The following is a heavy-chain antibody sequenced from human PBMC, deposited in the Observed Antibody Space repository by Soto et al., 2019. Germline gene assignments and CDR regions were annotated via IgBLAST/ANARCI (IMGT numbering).Heavy chain of an antibody. D-gene: IGHD2-2*01. CDR3: ARYQQDPFDD. CDR1: GGSISRGDYY. Sequence: PSETLSLTCTVSGGSISRGDYYWSWIRQPPGKGLEWIGYIYYTGTTYYNPSLKSRLTISVDTSKNQFSLRLASVTAADTAVYLCARYQQDPFDDVAQGPLVTVSS. V-gene: IGHV4-30-4*01. J-gene: IGHJ4*02. CDR2: IYYTGTT.